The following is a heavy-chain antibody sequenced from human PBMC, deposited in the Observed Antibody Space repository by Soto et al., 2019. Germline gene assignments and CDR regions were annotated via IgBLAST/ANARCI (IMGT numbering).Heavy chain of an antibody. V-gene: IGHV3-33*03. CDR2: IWYDGTNK. J-gene: IGHJ4*02. D-gene: IGHD1-26*01. CDR3: VRHGGSYYGYFDY. Sequence: QVQLVESGGGVVQRGRSLRLSCAASGFTFSSYGMHWVRQAPGKGLEWVAVIWYDGTNKYYADSVKGRFTISRDNSKNTLYLQMNSLRAEDTAVYYCVRHGGSYYGYFDYWGQGTLVTVSS. CDR1: GFTFSSYG.